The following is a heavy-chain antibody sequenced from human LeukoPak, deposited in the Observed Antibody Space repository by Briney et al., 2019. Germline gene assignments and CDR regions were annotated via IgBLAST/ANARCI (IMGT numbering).Heavy chain of an antibody. Sequence: PSGTLSLTCAVSGGSISSSNWWSWVRQPPGKGLEWIGEIYHSGSTNYNPSLKSRVTISVDTSKNQFSLKLSSVTAADTAVYYCARGSDYESAFDIWGQGTMVTVSS. CDR2: IYHSGST. V-gene: IGHV4-4*02. CDR3: ARGSDYESAFDI. D-gene: IGHD5-12*01. J-gene: IGHJ3*02. CDR1: GGSISSSNW.